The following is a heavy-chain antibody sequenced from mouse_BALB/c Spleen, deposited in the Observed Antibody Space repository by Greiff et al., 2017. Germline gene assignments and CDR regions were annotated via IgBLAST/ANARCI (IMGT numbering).Heavy chain of an antibody. Sequence: VQLKESGPGLVKPSQSLSLTCSVTGYSITSGYYWNWIRQFPGNKLEWMGYISYDGSNNYNPSLKNRISITRDTSKNQFFLKLNSVTTEDTATYYCATLLKGFFAYWGQGTLVTVSA. CDR3: ATLLKGFFAY. D-gene: IGHD2-10*01. V-gene: IGHV3-6*02. J-gene: IGHJ3*01. CDR1: GYSITSGYY. CDR2: ISYDGSN.